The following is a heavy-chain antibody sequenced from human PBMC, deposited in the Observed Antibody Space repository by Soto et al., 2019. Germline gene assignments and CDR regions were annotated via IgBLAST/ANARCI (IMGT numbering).Heavy chain of an antibody. CDR3: STKAGLR. Sequence: SETLSLTCAVYGVSLRTYDWTWIRQFPGRALEWIGEISHTGDTTYNPSLKDRVAMSVDTSRNQFSLKLRSMRAADTAMYYCSTKAGLRWGQGTLVAVSS. CDR2: ISHTGDT. J-gene: IGHJ4*02. V-gene: IGHV4-34*01. CDR1: GVSLRTYD.